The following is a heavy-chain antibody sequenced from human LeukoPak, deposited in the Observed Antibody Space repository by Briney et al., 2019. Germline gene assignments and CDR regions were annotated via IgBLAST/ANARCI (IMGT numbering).Heavy chain of an antibody. CDR2: INIGGTNT. CDR1: GFTVSSNY. Sequence: GGSLRLSCAASGFTVSSNYMSWIRQAPGKGLEWLSYINIGGTNTHYADSVKGRFTISRDNAKKSLYLEMNNLRAEDTAVYYCATDGAGFDTWGQGVLVTVSS. V-gene: IGHV3-11*01. J-gene: IGHJ5*02. CDR3: ATDGAGFDT.